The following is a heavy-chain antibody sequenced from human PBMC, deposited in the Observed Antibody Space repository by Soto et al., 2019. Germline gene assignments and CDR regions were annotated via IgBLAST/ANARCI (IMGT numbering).Heavy chain of an antibody. CDR2: FHNSGIT. V-gene: IGHV4-59*12. J-gene: IGHJ5*02. Sequence: SETLSLTCSISGGSISGYHWNWIRQTPGKGVEWIGYFHNSGITNYNPSLRSRVSMSVDKSNNEFSLSLTSVTAADTAVYYCATLPPRIVVVFTEMPTWGQGILVTVSS. D-gene: IGHD2-21*01. CDR3: ATLPPRIVVVFTEMPT. CDR1: GGSISGYH.